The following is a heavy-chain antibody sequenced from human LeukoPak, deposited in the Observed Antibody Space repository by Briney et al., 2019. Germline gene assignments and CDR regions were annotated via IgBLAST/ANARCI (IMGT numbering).Heavy chain of an antibody. V-gene: IGHV1-2*02. CDR3: ARDPWSN. CDR2: INPNSGGT. J-gene: IGHJ4*02. D-gene: IGHD2-8*01. CDR1: GYTFTSYD. Sequence: ASVKVSCKASGYTFTSYDINWVRQATGQGLEWMGWINPNSGGTNYAQKFQGRVTMTRDTSISTAYMELSSLRSEDTAVYYCARDPWSNWGQGTLVTVSS.